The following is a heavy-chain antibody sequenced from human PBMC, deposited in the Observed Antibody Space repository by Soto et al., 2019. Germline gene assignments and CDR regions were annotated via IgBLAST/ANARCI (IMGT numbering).Heavy chain of an antibody. J-gene: IGHJ3*02. Sequence: GGSLRLSCAASGFTFSSYSMNWVRQAPGKGLEWVSYISSSSSTIYYADSVKGRFTISRDNAKNSLYLQMNSLRAEDTAVYYCARDPLLRFLEWTYAFDIWGQGTMVTV. CDR1: GFTFSSYS. D-gene: IGHD3-3*01. V-gene: IGHV3-48*01. CDR3: ARDPLLRFLEWTYAFDI. CDR2: ISSSSSTI.